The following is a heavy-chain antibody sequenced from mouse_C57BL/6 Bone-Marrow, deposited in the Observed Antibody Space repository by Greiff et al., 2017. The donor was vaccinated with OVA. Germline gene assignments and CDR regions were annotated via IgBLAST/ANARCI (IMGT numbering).Heavy chain of an antibody. CDR1: GTPFTDYI. D-gene: IGHD2-2*01. CDR3: ARSERLRDYFDY. Sequence: LQLHHSGAKLLGPGASVRLSCKASGTPFTDYILSGLKRRPGRGLGWFERIYPGSGNITYNEKFKGKATLTAEKSSSTAYMQLSSLTSDDSAVYFCARSERLRDYFDYWGQGTTLTVSS. V-gene: IGHV1-76*01. J-gene: IGHJ2*01. CDR2: IYPGSGNI.